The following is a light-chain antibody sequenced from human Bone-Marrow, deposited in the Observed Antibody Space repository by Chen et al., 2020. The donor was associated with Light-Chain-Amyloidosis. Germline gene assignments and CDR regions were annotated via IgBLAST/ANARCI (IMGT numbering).Light chain of an antibody. CDR2: EVT. Sequence: QSALTQPASVSGSPGQSLTISCTGTSSDVGGDNHVSWYQKHPDKAPKLMIYEVTNRPSWVPDRFSGSKADNTASLTISGLQTEDEADYFCSSYTITNTLVFGSGTRVTVL. CDR1: SSDVGGDNH. J-gene: IGLJ1*01. CDR3: SSYTITNTLV. V-gene: IGLV2-14*01.